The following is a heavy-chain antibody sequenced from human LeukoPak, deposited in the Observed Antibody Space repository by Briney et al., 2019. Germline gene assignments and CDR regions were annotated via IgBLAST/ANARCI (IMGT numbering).Heavy chain of an antibody. D-gene: IGHD6-13*01. CDR3: AKDIVIAAAGGSGMDV. CDR2: ISYDGTNK. Sequence: PGRSLRLSCAASGFTFSNFAMHWVRQAPGKGLEWVAVISYDGTNKYYIDSVKGRFTISRDNSKNTVYLQMNSLRAEDTAVYYCAKDIVIAAAGGSGMDVWGQGTTVTVSS. J-gene: IGHJ6*02. V-gene: IGHV3-30-3*01. CDR1: GFTFSNFA.